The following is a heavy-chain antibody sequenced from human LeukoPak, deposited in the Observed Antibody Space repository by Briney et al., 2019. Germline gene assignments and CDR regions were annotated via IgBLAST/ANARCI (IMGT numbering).Heavy chain of an antibody. CDR2: IKQDGSKK. Sequence: PGGPLRLSCVASGFPFSSYWMTWVRQAPGKGLEWVANIKQDGSKKSYVDSVKGRFTISRGNAKNSLYLQMNSLRAEDTAIYYCTRVGYIDEGIDYWGQGTLVTVSS. J-gene: IGHJ4*02. CDR3: TRVGYIDEGIDY. CDR1: GFPFSSYW. D-gene: IGHD5-24*01. V-gene: IGHV3-7*04.